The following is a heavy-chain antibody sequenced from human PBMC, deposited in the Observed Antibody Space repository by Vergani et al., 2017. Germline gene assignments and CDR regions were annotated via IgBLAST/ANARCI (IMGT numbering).Heavy chain of an antibody. V-gene: IGHV3-23*01. D-gene: IGHD6-13*01. Sequence: EVQLLESGGGLVQPGGSLRLSCAASGFTFSSYAMRWVRQAPGKGLEWVSAISGSGGSTYYADSVKGRFTISRDNSKNTLYLQMNSLRAEDTAVYYCAKEVPHSSSWYVNYYYYGMDVWGQGTTVTVSS. CDR3: AKEVPHSSSWYVNYYYYGMDV. CDR1: GFTFSSYA. CDR2: ISGSGGST. J-gene: IGHJ6*02.